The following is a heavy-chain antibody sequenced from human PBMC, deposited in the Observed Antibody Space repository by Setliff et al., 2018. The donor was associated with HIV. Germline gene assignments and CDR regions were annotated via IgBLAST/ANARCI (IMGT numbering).Heavy chain of an antibody. CDR3: VRDRNGPLG. V-gene: IGHV3-74*01. D-gene: IGHD7-27*01. CDR1: GLTLSNYW. CDR2: INTDGSRT. Sequence: SLKISCSGSGLTLSNYWMYWVRQAPGKGLEWVSLINTDGSRTDYADAVKGRFIISRDNGKSTLFLQMNSLTADDTAVYFCVRDRNGPLGWGQGTLVTVSS. J-gene: IGHJ1*01.